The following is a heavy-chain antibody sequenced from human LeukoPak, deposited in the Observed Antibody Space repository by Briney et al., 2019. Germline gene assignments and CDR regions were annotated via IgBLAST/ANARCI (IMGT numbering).Heavy chain of an antibody. CDR2: IIPIFGTA. V-gene: IGHV1-69*13. D-gene: IGHD2-2*01. Sequence: SVKVSCKASGGTFSSYAISWVRQPPGQGLEWMGGIIPIFGTANYAQKFQGRVTITADESTSTAYMELSSLRSEGTAVYYCARVRVYCSSTSCDEYYFDYWGQGTLVTVSS. CDR3: ARVRVYCSSTSCDEYYFDY. CDR1: GGTFSSYA. J-gene: IGHJ4*02.